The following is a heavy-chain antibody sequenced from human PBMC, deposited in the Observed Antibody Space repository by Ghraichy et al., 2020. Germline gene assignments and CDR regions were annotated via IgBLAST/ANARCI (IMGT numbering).Heavy chain of an antibody. CDR1: GFTFSSYT. CDR3: ARGYTGTFDS. D-gene: IGHD5-24*01. Sequence: GESLNISCAASGFTFSSYTMHWVRQAPGKGLEWVSYITSTSGPIHYADSVKGRFTISRDNADNSLYLQMNSLRDEDTAVYYCARGYTGTFDSWGRGTMVTVSS. V-gene: IGHV3-48*02. CDR2: ITSTSGPI. J-gene: IGHJ3*02.